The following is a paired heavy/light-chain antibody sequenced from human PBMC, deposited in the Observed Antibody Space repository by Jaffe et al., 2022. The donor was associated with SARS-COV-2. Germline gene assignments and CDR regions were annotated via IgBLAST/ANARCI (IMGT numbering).Light chain of an antibody. V-gene: IGKV4-1*01. Sequence: DIVMTQSPDSLAVSLGERATINCKSSQSVLYSPNNKDYLAWYQQKPGQPPKLLIYWASTRESGVPDRFSGSGSGTDFTLTISRLQAEDVAVYYCQQYYTTPTFGQGTKVEIK. J-gene: IGKJ1*01. CDR3: QQYYTTPT. CDR2: WAS. CDR1: QSVLYSPNNKDY.
Heavy chain of an antibody. D-gene: IGHD6-19*01. CDR1: GYSLTDFS. CDR3: TTGKKSGWYFDAFAI. V-gene: IGHV1-24*01. J-gene: IGHJ3*02. CDR2: FDPEDDEA. Sequence: QVQVVQSGAEVKKPGASVKVSCKISGYSLTDFSMHWVRQTPGKGLEWMGYFDPEDDEAVFAQQFQDRVTMTEDSSTGTAYMELSSLTSADTAVYYCTTGKKSGWYFDAFAIWGQGTMVSVSS.